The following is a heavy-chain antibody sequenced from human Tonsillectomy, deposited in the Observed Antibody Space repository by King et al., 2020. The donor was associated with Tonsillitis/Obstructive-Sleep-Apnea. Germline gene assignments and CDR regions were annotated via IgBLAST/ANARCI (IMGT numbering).Heavy chain of an antibody. Sequence: VQLVESGGGVVQPGRSLRLSCVASGFTFSTYAMHWVRQAPGKGLEWVSFISYDGSNNYYADSVEGRFTISRDNSKNTLFLQMDSLRGEDTAVYFCARGLDTSSWYFDLWGRGALVTVSS. CDR1: GFTFSTYA. J-gene: IGHJ2*01. V-gene: IGHV3-30*01. D-gene: IGHD5-18*01. CDR2: ISYDGSNN. CDR3: ARGLDTSSWYFDL.